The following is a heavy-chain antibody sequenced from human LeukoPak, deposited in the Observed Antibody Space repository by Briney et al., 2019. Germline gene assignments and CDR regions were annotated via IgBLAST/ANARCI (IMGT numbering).Heavy chain of an antibody. V-gene: IGHV3-43*02. CDR3: VKDRRRGYSYGLDY. Sequence: GGSLRLSCVASGFTFDDFGMHWVRQAPGKGLEWVSLITGDADKTYYIDSVKGRFIISRDNSKNSLYLQMNSLKTQDTALYFCVKDRRRGYSYGLDYWGHGTLVTVSS. CDR1: GFTFDDFG. CDR2: ITGDADKT. D-gene: IGHD5-18*01. J-gene: IGHJ4*01.